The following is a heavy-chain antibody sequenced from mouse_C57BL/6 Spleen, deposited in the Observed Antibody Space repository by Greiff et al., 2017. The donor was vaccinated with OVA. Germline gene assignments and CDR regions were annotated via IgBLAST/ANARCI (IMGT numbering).Heavy chain of an antibody. CDR1: GYAFTNYL. Sequence: QVQLQQSGAELVRPGPSVKVSCKASGYAFTNYLIEWVKQRPGQGLEWIGVINPGSGGTNYNEKFKGKATLTADKSSSTAYMQLSSLTSEDSAVYFCARSDPLYGSSWYFDVWGTGTTVTVSS. CDR2: INPGSGGT. CDR3: ARSDPLYGSSWYFDV. J-gene: IGHJ1*03. V-gene: IGHV1-54*01. D-gene: IGHD1-1*01.